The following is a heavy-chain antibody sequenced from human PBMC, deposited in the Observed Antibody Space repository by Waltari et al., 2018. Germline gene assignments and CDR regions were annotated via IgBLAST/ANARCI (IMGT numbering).Heavy chain of an antibody. D-gene: IGHD4-4*01. V-gene: IGHV3-74*03. J-gene: IGHJ5*02. CDR2: INTDGSDT. CDR1: GFTFSSHW. Sequence: EVQLVESGGGLVQPGGSLRLSCAASGFTFSSHWMHWVRQAPGKGLVWVSRINTDGSDTACADSVGGRLTISRDNAKNTLCLQMNSLRVEDTAVYYCARAYSGKKNPKESWGQGTLVTVSS. CDR3: ARAYSGKKNPKES.